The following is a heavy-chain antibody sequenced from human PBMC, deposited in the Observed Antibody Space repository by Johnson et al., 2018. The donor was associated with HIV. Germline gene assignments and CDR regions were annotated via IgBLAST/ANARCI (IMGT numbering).Heavy chain of an antibody. Sequence: QVQLVESGGGVVQPGRSLRLSCAASGFTFNTYGMHWVRQAPGKGLEWVSAISGSGGSTYYADSVKGRFTISRDNSKNTLYLQMNSLRAEDTAVYYCARVLTTRGAFDIWGQGTMVTVSS. D-gene: IGHD3-9*01. CDR1: GFTFNTYG. CDR2: ISGSGGST. J-gene: IGHJ3*02. CDR3: ARVLTTRGAFDI. V-gene: IGHV3-NL1*01.